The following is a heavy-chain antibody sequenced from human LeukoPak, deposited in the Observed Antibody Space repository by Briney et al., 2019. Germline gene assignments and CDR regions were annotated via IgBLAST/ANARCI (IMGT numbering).Heavy chain of an antibody. CDR2: IYSGGST. CDR1: GFTVSSNY. Sequence: GGSLRLSCAASGFTVSSNYMSWVRQAPGKGLEWVSVIYSGGSTYYADSVKGRFTSFRVNSKNTMYLQMNSLRAEDTAVNYCARGAGFYDSSGYFDFWGQGTLVTVSS. D-gene: IGHD3-22*01. J-gene: IGHJ4*02. CDR3: ARGAGFYDSSGYFDF. V-gene: IGHV3-66*01.